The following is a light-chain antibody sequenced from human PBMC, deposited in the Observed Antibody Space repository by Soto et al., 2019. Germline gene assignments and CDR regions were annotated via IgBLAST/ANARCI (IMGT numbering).Light chain of an antibody. J-gene: IGKJ4*01. CDR2: DAS. Sequence: EIVLTQSPATLSLSPGERATLSCRASQSVSSYLAWYQQKPGQAPRLLIYDASNRATGFPARFSGSGSGTDFSLTISSLEPEDFAVYYCQQRSNWPPLTFGGGTKVEIK. CDR3: QQRSNWPPLT. CDR1: QSVSSY. V-gene: IGKV3-11*01.